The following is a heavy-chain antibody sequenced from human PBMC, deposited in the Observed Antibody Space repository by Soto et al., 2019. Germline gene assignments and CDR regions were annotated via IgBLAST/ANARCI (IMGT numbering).Heavy chain of an antibody. J-gene: IGHJ6*03. Sequence: ASVKVSCKASGGTFSSYTISWVRQAPGQGLEWMGRIIPILGIANYAQKFQGRVTITADKSTSTAYMELSSLRSEDTAVYYCASRYCSSTSCPTYYYYYMDVWGKGTTVTVSS. CDR1: GGTFSSYT. D-gene: IGHD2-2*01. CDR2: IIPILGIA. V-gene: IGHV1-69*02. CDR3: ASRYCSSTSCPTYYYYYMDV.